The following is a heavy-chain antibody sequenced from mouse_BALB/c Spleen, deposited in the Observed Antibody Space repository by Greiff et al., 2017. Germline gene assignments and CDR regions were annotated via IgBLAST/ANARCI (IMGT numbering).Heavy chain of an antibody. CDR3: TRGTGYAMDY. V-gene: IGHV6-6*02. CDR2: IRLKSDNYAT. CDR1: GFTFSSYW. Sequence: DVKLVESGGGLVQPGGSMKLSCVASGFTFSSYWMSWVRQSPEKGLEWVAEIRLKSDNYATHYAESVKGKFTISRDDSKSRLYLQMNSLRAEDTGIYYCTRGTGYAMDYWGQGTSVTVSS. D-gene: IGHD4-1*01. J-gene: IGHJ4*01.